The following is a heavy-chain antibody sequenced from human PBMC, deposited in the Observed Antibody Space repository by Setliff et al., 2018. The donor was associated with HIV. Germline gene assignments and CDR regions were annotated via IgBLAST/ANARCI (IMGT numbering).Heavy chain of an antibody. J-gene: IGHJ4*02. CDR1: GGSIRSDY. CDR3: ARDRMPMASWVPDK. V-gene: IGHV4-59*01. D-gene: IGHD2-2*01. CDR2: FYYSGST. Sequence: SETLSLTCTVSGGSIRSDYWSWIRQPPGKGLEWIGYFYYSGSTNYNPSLKSRVTISVDTSKNKVSLKLSSVTAADTAVYYCARDRMPMASWVPDKWGQGTLVTVSS.